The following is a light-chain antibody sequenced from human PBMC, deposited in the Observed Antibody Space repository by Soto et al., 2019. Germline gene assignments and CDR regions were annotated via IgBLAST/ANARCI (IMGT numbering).Light chain of an antibody. J-gene: IGKJ2*01. CDR3: HQYNSYSYT. Sequence: DIQMTQSPSTLSASVGDRVTITCRASQSINSWLAWYQQKPGKAPKLLIYKASSLESGVPSRFSGSGSGTEFTLTISSLQPDDSAMYYCHQYNSYSYTFGQGTKLEIK. CDR1: QSINSW. CDR2: KAS. V-gene: IGKV1-5*03.